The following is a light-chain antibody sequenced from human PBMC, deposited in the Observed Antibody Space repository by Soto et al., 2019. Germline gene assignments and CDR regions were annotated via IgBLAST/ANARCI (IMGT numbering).Light chain of an antibody. V-gene: IGKV3-11*01. Sequence: IVLTQSPATLSLSPGERATLSCRASQSVSRYLSWYQKQPGHAPRLLINDASNRATGSPSRFSGSGSGADFNLTISSLEPEDSAVYYCQQRSNSPYTFGHGTTLEIK. CDR2: DAS. CDR1: QSVSRY. J-gene: IGKJ2*01. CDR3: QQRSNSPYT.